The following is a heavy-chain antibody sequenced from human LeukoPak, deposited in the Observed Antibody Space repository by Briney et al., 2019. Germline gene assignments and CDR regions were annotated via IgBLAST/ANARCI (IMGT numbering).Heavy chain of an antibody. D-gene: IGHD3-22*01. V-gene: IGHV3-7*01. CDR2: IKQDGSDK. Sequence: PGGSLRLSCAASGFTFSSYWMSWVRQAPGKGLEWVANIKQDGSDKYYVDSVKGRFTISRDNAKNSLYLQMNSLRAEDTAVYYCARGPITMTVEVPNFEYWGQGTLVTVSS. CDR3: ARGPITMTVEVPNFEY. J-gene: IGHJ4*02. CDR1: GFTFSSYW.